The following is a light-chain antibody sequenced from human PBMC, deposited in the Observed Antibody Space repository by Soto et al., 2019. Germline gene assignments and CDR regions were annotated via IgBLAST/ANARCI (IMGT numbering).Light chain of an antibody. V-gene: IGKV1-9*01. CDR2: AAS. Sequence: DIQLTQSPSFLSSFVGDRVNLPLRASQGISSSLAWYQKKTGEDPKILISAASTLQSGVPPRFSGSGSGTEFNLTISRLQTEDFARYECQKLNTYTLTFGQGTRLEIK. CDR3: QKLNTYTLT. CDR1: QGISSS. J-gene: IGKJ5*01.